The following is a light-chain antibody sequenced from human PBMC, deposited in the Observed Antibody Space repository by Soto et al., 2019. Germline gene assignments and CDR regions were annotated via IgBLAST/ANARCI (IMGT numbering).Light chain of an antibody. CDR3: QQRSNWIT. CDR2: DAS. CDR1: QSVSSY. Sequence: EIVMTQSPATLSVSPGARATLSCRASQSVSSYLAWYQQKPGQAPRLLIYDASNRATGIPARFSGSGSGTDFTLTISSLEPEDFAVYYCQQRSNWITFGQGTRLEIK. V-gene: IGKV3-11*01. J-gene: IGKJ5*01.